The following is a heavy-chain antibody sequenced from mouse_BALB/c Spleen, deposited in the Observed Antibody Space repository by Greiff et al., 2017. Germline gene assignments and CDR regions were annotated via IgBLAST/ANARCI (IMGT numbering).Heavy chain of an antibody. D-gene: IGHD2-3*01. CDR3: AREGLLLAMDY. Sequence: EVQRVESGPELVKPGASVKISCKASGYTFTDYNMHWVKQSHGKSLEWIGYIYPYNGGTGYNQKFKSKATLTVDNSSSTAYMELRSLTSEDSAVYYCAREGLLLAMDYWGQGTSVTVSS. V-gene: IGHV1S29*02. CDR1: GYTFTDYN. CDR2: IYPYNGGT. J-gene: IGHJ4*01.